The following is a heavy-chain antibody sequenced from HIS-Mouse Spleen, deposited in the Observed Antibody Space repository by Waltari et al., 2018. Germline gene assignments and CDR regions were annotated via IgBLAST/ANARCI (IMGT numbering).Heavy chain of an antibody. CDR2: IYYSGST. D-gene: IGHD6-13*01. J-gene: IGHJ2*01. CDR3: AREIPYSSSWYDWYFDL. Sequence: QLQLQESGPGLVKPSETLSLTCPAPGGSISSSSYYWGWLRQPPGKGLEWIGSIYYSGSTYYNPSLKSRVTISVDTSKNQFSLKLSSVTAADTAVYYCAREIPYSSSWYDWYFDLWGRGTLVTVSS. V-gene: IGHV4-39*07. CDR1: GGSISSSSYY.